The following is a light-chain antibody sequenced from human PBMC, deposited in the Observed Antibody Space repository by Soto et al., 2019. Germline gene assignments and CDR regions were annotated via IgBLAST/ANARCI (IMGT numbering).Light chain of an antibody. CDR2: DVT. CDR1: SSDIGGYNF. J-gene: IGLJ2*01. V-gene: IGLV2-14*03. CDR3: SSYTSTNTVV. Sequence: QSALTQPASVSGSPGQSITISCTGTSSDIGGYNFVSWYQQHPGKAPKLMFYDVTNRPSGVSNRFSGSKSGNTASLTISGLQSEAEDVYSCSSYTSTNTVVFGGGTKVTVL.